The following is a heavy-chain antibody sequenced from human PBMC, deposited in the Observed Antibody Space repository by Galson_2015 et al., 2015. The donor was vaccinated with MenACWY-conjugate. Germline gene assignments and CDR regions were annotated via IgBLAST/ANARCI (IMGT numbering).Heavy chain of an antibody. V-gene: IGHV3-33*01. J-gene: IGHJ6*02. CDR1: GFTFSSYA. CDR2: IWYDGSNK. Sequence: SLRLSCAASGFTFSSYAMHWVRQAPGKGLEWVAVIWYDGSNKYYEDSVKGRFTISRDNSKNTLYLQMNSLRAEDTAVYYCAREGATMVRGATYYYGMDVWGQGTTVTVSS. CDR3: AREGATMVRGATYYYGMDV. D-gene: IGHD3-10*01.